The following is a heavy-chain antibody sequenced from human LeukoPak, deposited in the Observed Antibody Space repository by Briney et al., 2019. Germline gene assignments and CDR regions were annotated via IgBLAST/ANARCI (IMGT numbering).Heavy chain of an antibody. CDR2: VNPNSGGT. V-gene: IGHV1-2*02. CDR1: GYTFTDYY. CDR3: ARARLSPGKGFDY. D-gene: IGHD4-23*01. Sequence: ASVKVSCKASGYTFTDYYIPWVRRAPGQGLEWMGWVNPNSGGTSYAQKFQGRVTMTRDTSINTVFMELSSLRSNDTAIYYCARARLSPGKGFDYWGQGTLVTVSS. J-gene: IGHJ4*02.